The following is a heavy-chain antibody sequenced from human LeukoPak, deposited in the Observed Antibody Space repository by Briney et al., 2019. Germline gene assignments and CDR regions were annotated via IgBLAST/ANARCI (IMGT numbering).Heavy chain of an antibody. Sequence: GVSLRLSCAASGLTVSSKHMSWVRQAPGKGLEWVSVIYSGGTTNYAESVKGRFTISRDDSKNTLHLQMNSLRAGDTAVYYCAARDCSRTSCYAGVFDYWGQGTLVTVS. D-gene: IGHD3-16*01. CDR3: AARDCSRTSCYAGVFDY. CDR1: GLTVSSKH. V-gene: IGHV3-53*01. CDR2: IYSGGTT. J-gene: IGHJ4*02.